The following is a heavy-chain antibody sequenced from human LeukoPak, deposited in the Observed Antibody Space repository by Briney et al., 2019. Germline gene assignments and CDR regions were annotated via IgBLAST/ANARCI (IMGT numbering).Heavy chain of an antibody. CDR1: GFTVSSNY. Sequence: GGSLRLSCAASGFTVSSNYMSWVRRAPGKGLEWVSVIYSGGSTYYADSVKGRFTISRDNSKNTLYLQMNSLRAEDTAVYYCARGADCSSTSCYAYWGQGTLVTVSS. V-gene: IGHV3-53*01. D-gene: IGHD2-2*01. J-gene: IGHJ4*02. CDR2: IYSGGST. CDR3: ARGADCSSTSCYAY.